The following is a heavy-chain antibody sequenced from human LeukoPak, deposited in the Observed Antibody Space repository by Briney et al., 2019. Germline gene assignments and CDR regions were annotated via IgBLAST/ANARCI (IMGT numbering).Heavy chain of an antibody. J-gene: IGHJ4*02. V-gene: IGHV3-11*04. Sequence: PGGSLRLSCVVSGFPFGDYHMTWIRQAPGKGLEWVSHISSSGSIKYYADSAKGRFSMSRDNAKSSLYLQMNSLRDEDTAVYYCARAGQFDYWGQGTLVTVSS. CDR2: ISSSGSIK. CDR1: GFPFGDYH. CDR3: ARAGQFDY.